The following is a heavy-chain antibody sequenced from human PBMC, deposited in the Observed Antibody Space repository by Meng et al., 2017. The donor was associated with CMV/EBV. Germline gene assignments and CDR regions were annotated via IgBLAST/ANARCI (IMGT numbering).Heavy chain of an antibody. D-gene: IGHD4-23*01. CDR2: TYYRSKWYN. V-gene: IGHV6-1*01. J-gene: IGHJ6*02. CDR3: ARDAEPPVVTPYYYYYGMDV. Sequence: SQTRSLTCAISGDSVSSNSAAWNWIRQSPSRGLEWLGRTYYRSKWYNDYAVSVKSRITINPDTSKNQFSLQLNSVTPEDTAVYYCARDAEPPVVTPYYYYYGMDVWGQGTTVTVSS. CDR1: GDSVSSNSAA.